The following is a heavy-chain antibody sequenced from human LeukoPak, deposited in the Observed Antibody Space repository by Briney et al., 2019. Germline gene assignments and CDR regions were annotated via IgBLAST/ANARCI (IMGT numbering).Heavy chain of an antibody. J-gene: IGHJ3*02. CDR1: GGAISTHY. CDR2: VLFNWIT. D-gene: IGHD4-17*01. CDR3: ARDLTTVTRGFDI. V-gene: IGHV4-59*11. Sequence: SQTLSLTRTISGGAISTHYWTWIRQPPGKGLEWIGYVLFNWITNYNPSLRSRITISVDTSQNQFSLSLRSVTAADTAVYYCARDLTTVTRGFDIWGQGTMVTVSS.